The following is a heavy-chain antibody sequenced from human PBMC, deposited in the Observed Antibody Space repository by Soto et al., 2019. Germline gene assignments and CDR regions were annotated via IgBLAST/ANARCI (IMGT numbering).Heavy chain of an antibody. CDR1: GGSFSGYY. CDR2: INHSGST. V-gene: IGHV4-34*01. Sequence: NPWETLSLTCAVYGGSFSGYYWSWIRQPPGKGLEWIGEINHSGSTNYNPSLKSRVTISVDTSKNQFSLKLSSVTAADTAVYYCARGHTRFLEWLTTGNWFDPCGQGTLLTVSS. CDR3: ARGHTRFLEWLTTGNWFDP. J-gene: IGHJ5*02. D-gene: IGHD3-3*01.